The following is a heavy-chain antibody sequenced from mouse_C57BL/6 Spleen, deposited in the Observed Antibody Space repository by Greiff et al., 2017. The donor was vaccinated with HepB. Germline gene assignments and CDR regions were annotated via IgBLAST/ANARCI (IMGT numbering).Heavy chain of an antibody. CDR1: GYSITSGYY. CDR3: ARGIYYYGMDY. J-gene: IGHJ2*01. CDR2: ISYDGSN. Sequence: EVKLMESGPGLVKPSQSLSLTCSVTGYSITSGYYWNWIRQFPGNKLEWMGYISYDGSNNYNPSLKNRISITRDTSKNQFFLKLNSVTTEDTATYYCARGIYYYGMDYWGQGTTLTVSS. D-gene: IGHD1-1*01. V-gene: IGHV3-6*01.